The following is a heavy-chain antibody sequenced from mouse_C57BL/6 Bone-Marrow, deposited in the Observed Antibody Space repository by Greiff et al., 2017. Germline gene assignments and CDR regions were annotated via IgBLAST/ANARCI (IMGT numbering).Heavy chain of an antibody. D-gene: IGHD1-1*01. CDR2: INPNNGGT. J-gene: IGHJ2*01. Sequence: EVQLQQSGPELVKPGASVKISCKASGYTFTDYYMNWVKQSHGKSLEWIGDINPNNGGTSYNQKFKGKATLTVDKSSSTAYMVLRSLTSEDSAVYYCARATEDYFDYWGQGTTLTVSS. CDR1: GYTFTDYY. V-gene: IGHV1-26*01. CDR3: ARATEDYFDY.